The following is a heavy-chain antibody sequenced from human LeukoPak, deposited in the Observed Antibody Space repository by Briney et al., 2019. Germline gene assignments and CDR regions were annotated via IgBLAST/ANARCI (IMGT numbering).Heavy chain of an antibody. CDR1: GGSISSYY. CDR3: ARQWYYDFWSGPYYFDY. J-gene: IGHJ4*02. CDR2: IYYSGST. D-gene: IGHD3-3*01. V-gene: IGHV4-59*08. Sequence: SETLSLTCTVSGGSISSYYWSWIRQPPRKGLEWIGYIYYSGSTNYNPSLKSRVTISVDTSKNQFSLKLSSVTAADTAVYYCARQWYYDFWSGPYYFDYWGQGTLVTVSS.